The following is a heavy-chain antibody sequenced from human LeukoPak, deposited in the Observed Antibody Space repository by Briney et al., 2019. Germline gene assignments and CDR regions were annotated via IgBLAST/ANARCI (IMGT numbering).Heavy chain of an antibody. Sequence: PGGSLRLSCMVSGFTLSSCEMSWIRQAPGKGLEWVSSIEYGESTTHYADSVRGRFTISRDNYKNTLYLQLTSLSDDDTAVYFCARNSGWYGISWGQGTLVIVSS. D-gene: IGHD6-19*01. CDR2: IEYGESTT. CDR3: ARNSGWYGIS. CDR1: GFTLSSCE. J-gene: IGHJ4*02. V-gene: IGHV3-23*01.